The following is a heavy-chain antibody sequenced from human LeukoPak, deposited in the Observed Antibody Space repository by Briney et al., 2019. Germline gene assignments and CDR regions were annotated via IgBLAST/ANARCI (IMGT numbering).Heavy chain of an antibody. V-gene: IGHV3-11*04. CDR1: GFTFSDYY. CDR2: ISSSGSTI. J-gene: IGHJ6*02. Sequence: PGGSLRLSCAASGFTFSDYYMSWIRQAPGKGLEWVSYISSSGSTIYYADSVKGRFTISRDNAKNSLYLQMNSLRAEDTAVYYCARDLVVPAALTYYYYYGMDVWGQGTTVTVSS. CDR3: ARDLVVPAALTYYYYYGMDV. D-gene: IGHD2-2*01.